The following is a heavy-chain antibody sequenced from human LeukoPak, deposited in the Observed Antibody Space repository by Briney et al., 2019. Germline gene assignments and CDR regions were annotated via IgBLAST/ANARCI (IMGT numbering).Heavy chain of an antibody. CDR2: ISGSGNTI. CDR1: GLTFSDYY. CDR3: ARVVYCTGGICQIFAFDT. D-gene: IGHD2-15*01. V-gene: IGHV3-11*01. J-gene: IGHJ3*02. Sequence: PGGSLRLSCAASGLTFSDYYMSWIRQTPGKGLEWVSYISGSGNTIFYADSVKGRFIISRDNTKNSLYLQLNSLRAEDTAVYYCARVVYCTGGICQIFAFDTWGQGTMVTVSS.